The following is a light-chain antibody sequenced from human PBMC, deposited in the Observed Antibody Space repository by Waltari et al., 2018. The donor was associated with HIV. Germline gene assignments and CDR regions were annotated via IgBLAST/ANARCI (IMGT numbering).Light chain of an antibody. CDR2: EIS. V-gene: IGLV2-14*03. CDR3: SSYSSRTPLAV. J-gene: IGLJ7*01. CDR1: SSDLGDSDY. Sequence: QSALTQPASVSGSPGQSITISCTGTSSDLGDSDYVSWYQLHPGKAPKLIIYEISNRPSGVSDRFSGSKSGNTASLTISGLQAEDEANYYCSSYSSRTPLAVFGGGTQVTVL.